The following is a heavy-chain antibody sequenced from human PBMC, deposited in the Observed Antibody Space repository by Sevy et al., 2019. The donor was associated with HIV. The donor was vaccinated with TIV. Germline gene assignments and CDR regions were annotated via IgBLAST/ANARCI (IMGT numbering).Heavy chain of an antibody. CDR2: TGGWGGAT. D-gene: IGHD2-15*01. J-gene: IGHJ3*01. V-gene: IGHV3-23*01. CDR3: AKDVVAVVGDAFDV. CDR1: GFPFSSYA. Sequence: GGSLRLSCAASGFPFSSYAMNWVRQGPGKGLEWVSATGGWGGATYYADSVKGRFTISRDNSKNTLYLQMDSLRAEDTAVYYCAKDVVAVVGDAFDVWGQRTMVTVSS.